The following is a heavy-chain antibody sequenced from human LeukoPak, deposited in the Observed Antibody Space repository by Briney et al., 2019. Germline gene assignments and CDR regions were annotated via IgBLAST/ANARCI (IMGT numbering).Heavy chain of an antibody. CDR2: INHSGST. V-gene: IGHV4-34*01. Sequence: SETLSLTCAVYGGSFSGYYWSWIRQPPGKGLEWIGEINHSGSTNYNPSLKSRVTISVDTSKNQFPLKLSSVTAADTAVYYCARPLARPMDVWGQGTTVTVSS. D-gene: IGHD6-6*01. J-gene: IGHJ6*02. CDR1: GGSFSGYY. CDR3: ARPLARPMDV.